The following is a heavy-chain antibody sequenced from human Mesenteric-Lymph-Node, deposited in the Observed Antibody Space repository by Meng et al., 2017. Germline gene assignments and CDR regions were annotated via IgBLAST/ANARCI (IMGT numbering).Heavy chain of an antibody. J-gene: IGHJ4*02. CDR1: GGSNSSSNW. CDR2: IYHSGST. V-gene: IGHV4-4*02. D-gene: IGHD6-19*01. CDR3: ARVGQWLPIDY. Sequence: QVHLQESGPGLVKPSATLSTTAAGSGGSNSSSNWWSWVRQPPGKGLEWIGEIYHSGSTNYNPSLKSRVTISVDKSKNQFSLNLSSVTAADTAVYYCARVGQWLPIDYWGQGTLVTVSS.